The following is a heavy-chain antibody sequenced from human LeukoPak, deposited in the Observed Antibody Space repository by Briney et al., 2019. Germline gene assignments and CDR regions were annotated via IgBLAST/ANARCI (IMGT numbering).Heavy chain of an antibody. CDR2: ISYDGSNK. V-gene: IGHV3-30*18. J-gene: IGHJ4*02. Sequence: GGSLRLSCAASGFTFSSYGMHWVRQAPGKGLEWVAVISYDGSNKYHADSVKGRFTISRGNSKNTLYLQMNSLRAEDTAVYYCAKDLRYYDSSAPPGGYWGQGTLVTVSS. CDR3: AKDLRYYDSSAPPGGY. D-gene: IGHD3-22*01. CDR1: GFTFSSYG.